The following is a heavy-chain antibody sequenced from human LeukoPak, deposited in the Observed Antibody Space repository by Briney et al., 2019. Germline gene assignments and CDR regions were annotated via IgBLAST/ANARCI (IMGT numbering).Heavy chain of an antibody. D-gene: IGHD2-15*01. J-gene: IGHJ3*02. CDR1: GYTFTGYY. V-gene: IGHV1-2*02. CDR3: ARKDSADSFYAFDI. CDR2: INPNSGGT. Sequence: ASVKVSCRASGYTFTGYYMHWVRQAPGQGLEWMGWINPNSGGTNYAQKFQGRVTMTRDTSIGTAYMELSRLRSDDTAVYYCARKDSADSFYAFDIWGQGTMVTVSS.